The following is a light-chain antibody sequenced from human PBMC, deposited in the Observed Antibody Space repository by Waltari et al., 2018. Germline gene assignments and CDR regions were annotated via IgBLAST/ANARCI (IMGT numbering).Light chain of an antibody. J-gene: IGKJ4*01. Sequence: EIVMTQSPATLSVSPGERATLPGRASQSVSSNLAWYQQKPGQAPRLLIYGASTRATGIPARFSGSGSGTEFTLTISSMQSEDFAVYYCQQYNNWPPELTFGGGTKVEIK. CDR3: QQYNNWPPELT. V-gene: IGKV3-15*01. CDR1: QSVSSN. CDR2: GAS.